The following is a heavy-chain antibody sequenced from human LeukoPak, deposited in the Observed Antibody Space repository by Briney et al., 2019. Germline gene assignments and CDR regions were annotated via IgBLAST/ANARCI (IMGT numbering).Heavy chain of an antibody. CDR3: ARIPAASPSFGFDI. D-gene: IGHD2-2*01. J-gene: IGHJ3*02. CDR1: GYTLTELS. CDR2: FDPEDGET. V-gene: IGHV1-24*01. Sequence: ASVKVSCKVSGYTLTELSMHWVRQAPGKGLEWMGGFDPEDGETIYAQKFRGRVTMTEDTSTDTAYMELSSLRSGDTAVYYCARIPAASPSFGFDIWGQGTMVTVSS.